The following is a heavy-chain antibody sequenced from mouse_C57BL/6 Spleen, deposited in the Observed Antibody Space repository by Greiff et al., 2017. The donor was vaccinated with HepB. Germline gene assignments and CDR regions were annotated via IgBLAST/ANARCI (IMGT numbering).Heavy chain of an antibody. J-gene: IGHJ4*01. CDR2: TNPSSGYT. V-gene: IGHV1-4*01. Sequence: QVQLQQSGAELARPGASVKMSCKASGYTFTSYTMHWVQQRPGQGLEWIGYTNPSSGYTKYNQKFKDKATLTAHKSSSTAYMQLSSLTSEDSAVYYFAKEGHFMATVVDYWGQGTPVTVSS. D-gene: IGHD1-1*01. CDR3: AKEGHFMATVVDY. CDR1: GYTFTSYT.